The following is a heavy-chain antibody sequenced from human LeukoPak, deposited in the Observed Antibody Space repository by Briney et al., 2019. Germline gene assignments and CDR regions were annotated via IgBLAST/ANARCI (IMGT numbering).Heavy chain of an antibody. Sequence: PSQTLSLTCSVSRGSISSGGYYWSWIRQHPGKGLEWIGYSYYSGSTDYNPSLKRRVTISVDTSKNQFSLRLSSVTAADTAVYCCASARSGAVAATVLDYWGQGTLVTVSS. J-gene: IGHJ4*02. V-gene: IGHV4-31*03. D-gene: IGHD6-19*01. CDR3: ASARSGAVAATVLDY. CDR1: RGSISSGGYY. CDR2: SYYSGST.